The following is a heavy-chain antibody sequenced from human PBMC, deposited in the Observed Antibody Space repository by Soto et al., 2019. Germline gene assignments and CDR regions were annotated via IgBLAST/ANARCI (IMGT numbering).Heavy chain of an antibody. Sequence: TLSLTCTVSGGSIRSGYYFWSWIRQHPGKGLEWIGYISYSGSTYYNPSLKSRVTISVDTSNNQFSLRLSSVTAADTAVYYCARGQLRYFDWLPTSHAFDIWGQGTMVTVSS. CDR3: ARGQLRYFDWLPTSHAFDI. V-gene: IGHV4-31*03. CDR2: ISYSGST. J-gene: IGHJ3*02. CDR1: GGSIRSGYYF. D-gene: IGHD3-9*01.